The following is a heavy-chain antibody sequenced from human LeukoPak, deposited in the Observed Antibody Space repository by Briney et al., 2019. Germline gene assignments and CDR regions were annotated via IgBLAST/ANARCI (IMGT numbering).Heavy chain of an antibody. CDR1: GYTFTSYG. D-gene: IGHD2-2*01. V-gene: IGHV1-18*01. CDR3: ASTCARSSTSCPFDY. CDR2: ISAYNGNT. J-gene: IGHJ4*02. Sequence: ASVKVSCKASGYTFTSYGISWVRQAPGQGLEWMGWISAYNGNTNYAQKLQGRVTMTTDTSTSTAYVELRSLRSDDTAVYYCASTCARSSTSCPFDYWGQGTLVTVSS.